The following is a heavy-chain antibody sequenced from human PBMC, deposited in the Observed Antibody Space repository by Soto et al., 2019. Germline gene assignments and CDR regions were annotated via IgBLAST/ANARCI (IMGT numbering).Heavy chain of an antibody. V-gene: IGHV3-23*01. CDR1: GFTFSSYA. CDR2: ISGSGGAK. J-gene: IGHJ4*02. CDR3: AKGSTLGY. D-gene: IGHD4-17*01. Sequence: EVQLLESGGGLVQPGGSLRLSCAASGFTFSSYAMSWVRQAPGKGLEWVSAISGSGGAKYYADSVKGRFTISRDDSKNTLYQQMNSLRAEDTAVYYWAKGSTLGYWGQGTLVTVS.